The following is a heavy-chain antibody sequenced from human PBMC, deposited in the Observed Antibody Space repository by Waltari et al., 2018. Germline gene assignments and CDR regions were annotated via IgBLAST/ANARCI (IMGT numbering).Heavy chain of an antibody. V-gene: IGHV3-7*01. J-gene: IGHJ5*02. CDR3: ARRGIAAAGDQRFDP. D-gene: IGHD6-13*01. CDR2: IKQDGSEK. Sequence: EVQLVESGGGLVQPGGSLRLSCAASGFTFSSYWMSWVRQAPGKGLEWVANIKQDGSEKYYVDSVKGRFTISRDNSKNTLYLQMNSLRAEDTAVYYCARRGIAAAGDQRFDPWGQGTLVTVSS. CDR1: GFTFSSYW.